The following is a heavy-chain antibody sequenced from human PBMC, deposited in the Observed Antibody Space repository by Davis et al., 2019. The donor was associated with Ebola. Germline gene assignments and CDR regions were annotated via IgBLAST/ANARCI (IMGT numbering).Heavy chain of an antibody. CDR2: SGTGGNT. CDR3: AKGADLES. Sequence: GESLKISCAASSFTFNTYAMTWVRQAPGKGLEWVSSSGTGGNTYYADSIKGRFTISRDNSKSTLYLQMNSLRAEDTATYYCAKGADLESWGQGTLVTVSS. CDR1: SFTFNTYA. V-gene: IGHV3-23*01. J-gene: IGHJ4*02.